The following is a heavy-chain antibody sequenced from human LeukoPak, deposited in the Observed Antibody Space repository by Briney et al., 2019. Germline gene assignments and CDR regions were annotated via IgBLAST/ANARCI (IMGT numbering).Heavy chain of an antibody. CDR2: LSGSGSST. V-gene: IGHV3-23*01. CDR3: AKDMGNYFIDY. J-gene: IGHJ4*02. CDR1: GFTFSNYG. D-gene: IGHD2/OR15-2a*01. Sequence: GGSLRLSCAASGFTFSNYGMSWVRQAPGMGLEWVSGLSGSGSSTYYADSVKGRFTISRDNSKNTLSLQMNSLRAEDTAVYYCAKDMGNYFIDYWGQGTLVTVSS.